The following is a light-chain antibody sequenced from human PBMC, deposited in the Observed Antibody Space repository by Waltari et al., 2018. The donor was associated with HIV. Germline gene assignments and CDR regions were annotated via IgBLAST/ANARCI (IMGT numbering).Light chain of an antibody. J-gene: IGKJ4*02. CDR3: QQYYSSPLT. CDR1: RTVFYSSANRNY. V-gene: IGKV4-1*01. CDR2: WAS. Sequence: DIVMTQSPDSLAVSLGERATVNCTSSRTVFYSSANRNYLAWYQQKLGQPPRVVLYWASTRESGVPERFSGSGSGTDFSLTISSLQADDVAVYYCQQYYSSPLTFGGGTRVEIK.